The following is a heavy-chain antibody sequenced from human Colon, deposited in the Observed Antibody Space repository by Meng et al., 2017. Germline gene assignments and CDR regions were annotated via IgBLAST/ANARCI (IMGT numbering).Heavy chain of an antibody. Sequence: LQQSGPGMVKPSQTLSLTFAISGDSVSSKTAVWNWIRQSPSRGLEWLGRTYYRAKWNHDYAESLRGRITINPDTSNNQISLQLNSVTPEDTAVYYCTRGLEFYRFEYWGQGTLVTVSS. D-gene: IGHD3-16*02. CDR3: TRGLEFYRFEY. CDR2: TYYRAKWNH. CDR1: GDSVSSKTAV. J-gene: IGHJ4*02. V-gene: IGHV6-1*01.